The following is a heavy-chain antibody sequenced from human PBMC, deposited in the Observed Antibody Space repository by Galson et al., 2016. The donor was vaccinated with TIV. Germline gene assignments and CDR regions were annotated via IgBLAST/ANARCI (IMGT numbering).Heavy chain of an antibody. J-gene: IGHJ5*02. CDR1: GGIFRSYA. CDR3: ARLPSYYGSGNHWFDP. D-gene: IGHD3-10*01. Sequence: SVKVSCKASGGIFRSYAISWVRQAPGQGLEWMGRIIDIFGKADYAQKFQGRVTITADESTNTAYLELNSLGSEDTAVYYCARLPSYYGSGNHWFDPWGQGTLVTVSS. CDR2: IIDIFGKA. V-gene: IGHV1-69*13.